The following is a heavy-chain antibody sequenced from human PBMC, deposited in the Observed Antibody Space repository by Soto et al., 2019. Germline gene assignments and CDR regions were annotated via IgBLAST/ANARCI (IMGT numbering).Heavy chain of an antibody. J-gene: IGHJ4*02. D-gene: IGHD3-10*01. CDR2: INPNSGGT. CDR3: ARAIYGDPYYFDY. CDR1: GYTFTGYY. Sequence: GASVKVSCKASGYTFTGYYMHWVRQAPGQGLEWMGWINPNSGGTNYAQKFQGRVTMTRDTSISTAYMELSRLRSDDTATYYCARAIYGDPYYFDYWGQGTLVTVSS. V-gene: IGHV1-2*02.